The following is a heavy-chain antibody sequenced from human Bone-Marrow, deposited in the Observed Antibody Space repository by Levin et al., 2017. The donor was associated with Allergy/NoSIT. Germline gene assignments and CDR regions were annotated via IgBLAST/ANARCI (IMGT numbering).Heavy chain of an antibody. D-gene: IGHD3-10*01. CDR3: GRDPPGGQGIDY. CDR1: VSCNSAA. CDR2: TYYRSKWHY. V-gene: IGHV6-1*01. J-gene: IGHJ4*02. Sequence: VSCNSAAWYWFRQSPSRGLEWPGRTYYRSKWHYDYAVSVKSRITINPDTSKNQFSLQLNSVTPEDTAVYYCGRDPPGGQGIDYWGQGTLVTVSS.